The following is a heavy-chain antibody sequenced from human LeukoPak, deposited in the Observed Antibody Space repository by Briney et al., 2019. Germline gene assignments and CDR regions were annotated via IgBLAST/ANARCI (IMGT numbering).Heavy chain of an antibody. CDR2: INQDRSDK. V-gene: IGHV3-7*05. Sequence: GGSLRLSCAASGFTFSNLWMSWVRQAPGKGLGWVANINQDRSDKYYVDSVKGRFTISRDNAKNSLYLQMNSLRAEDTAVYYCATGRQLDYWGQGTLVTVSS. D-gene: IGHD6-13*01. CDR1: GFTFSNLW. J-gene: IGHJ4*02. CDR3: ATGRQLDY.